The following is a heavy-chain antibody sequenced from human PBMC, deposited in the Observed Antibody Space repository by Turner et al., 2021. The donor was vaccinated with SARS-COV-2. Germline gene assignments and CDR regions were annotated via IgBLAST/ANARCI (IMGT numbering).Heavy chain of an antibody. V-gene: IGHV4-39*01. Sequence: QLQLQESDPGLVKPSETLSLTCTVSGGSISSSSYYWGWIRQPPGKGLEWIGNIYYSGNAYYNPSLKSRVTISVDPSKNQFSLKLTSVTAADTAVYYCARLMDTAMDYYGTDVWGQGTTVTVSS. D-gene: IGHD5-18*01. CDR2: IYYSGNA. J-gene: IGHJ6*02. CDR3: ARLMDTAMDYYGTDV. CDR1: GGSISSSSYY.